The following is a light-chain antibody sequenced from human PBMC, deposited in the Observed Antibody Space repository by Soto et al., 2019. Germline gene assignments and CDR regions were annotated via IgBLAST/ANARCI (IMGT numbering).Light chain of an antibody. CDR2: DAS. Sequence: DIVLTQSPATLSLSPGDRATLSCGASQRIRSDYLAWYQQKPGLAPRLLIYDASTRVTGIPDRFSGSGSGTQFTRALRSLEPEDFAMYYCEQYGSSPPATFGQGTRVEI. CDR3: EQYGSSPPAT. CDR1: QRIRSDY. J-gene: IGKJ1*01. V-gene: IGKV3D-20*01.